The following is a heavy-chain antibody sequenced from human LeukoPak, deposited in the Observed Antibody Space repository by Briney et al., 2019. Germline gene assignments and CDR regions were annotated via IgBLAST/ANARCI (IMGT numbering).Heavy chain of an antibody. V-gene: IGHV1-2*02. CDR2: INPNSGGT. Sequence: SVKVSCKASGYTFTGYYMHWVRQAPGQGLEWMGWINPNSGGTNYAQKFQGRVTMTRDTSISTAYMELSRLRSDDTAVYYCARVRTWAYYYDSSGRFDYWGQGTLVTVSS. D-gene: IGHD3-22*01. CDR1: GYTFTGYY. CDR3: ARVRTWAYYYDSSGRFDY. J-gene: IGHJ4*02.